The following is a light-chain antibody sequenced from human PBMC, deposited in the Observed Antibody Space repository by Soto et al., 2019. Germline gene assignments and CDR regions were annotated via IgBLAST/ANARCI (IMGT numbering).Light chain of an antibody. V-gene: IGKV1-33*01. J-gene: IGKJ5*01. CDR1: HNIYSW. Sequence: QMSQSPSSLSASVVDRFTITCRASHNIYSWLAWYQQKPGKAPKLLIYDASNLETGVPSRFSGSGSGTDFTVTISSLQPEDFATYSCQQYYNLPITFGQGTRLEI. CDR2: DAS. CDR3: QQYYNLPIT.